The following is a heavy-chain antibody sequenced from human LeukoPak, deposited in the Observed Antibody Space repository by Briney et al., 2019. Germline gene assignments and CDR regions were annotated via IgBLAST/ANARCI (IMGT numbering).Heavy chain of an antibody. CDR2: MNPNSGNT. J-gene: IGHJ5*02. V-gene: IGHV1-8*01. CDR3: ARKVPNDSSGYYYRGQFDP. CDR1: GYTFTSYD. D-gene: IGHD3-22*01. Sequence: APVKVPCKASGYTFTSYDINWVRQATGQGLEWMGWMNPNSGNTGYAQKFQGRVTITADKSTSTAYMELSSLRSEDTAVYYCARKVPNDSSGYYYRGQFDPWGQGTLVTVSS.